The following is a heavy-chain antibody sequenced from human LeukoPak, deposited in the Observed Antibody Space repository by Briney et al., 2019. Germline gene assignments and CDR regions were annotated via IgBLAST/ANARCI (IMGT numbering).Heavy chain of an antibody. CDR3: ARRATSERGYSYGLDY. CDR1: GSTVSSHY. Sequence: GGSLRLSCAAFGSTVSSHYMSWVRQAPGKGLQWVSSINNDGTTYYAVSVKGRFTISRDNSKNTLYLQMSSLRAEDTAVYYCARRATSERGYSYGLDYWGQGTLVTVSS. CDR2: INNDGTT. V-gene: IGHV3-53*01. D-gene: IGHD5-18*01. J-gene: IGHJ4*02.